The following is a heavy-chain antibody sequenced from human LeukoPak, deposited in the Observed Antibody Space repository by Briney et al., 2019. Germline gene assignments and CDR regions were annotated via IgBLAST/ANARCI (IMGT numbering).Heavy chain of an antibody. CDR1: GGSFSGYY. CDR2: INHSGST. Sequence: KPSETLSLTCAVYGGSFSGYYWSWIRQPPGRGLEWIGEINHSGSTNYNPSLKSRVTISVDTSKNQFSLKLSSVTAADTAEYYCARSAITYSSSENWFDPWGQGTLATVSS. CDR3: ARSAITYSSSENWFDP. J-gene: IGHJ5*02. V-gene: IGHV4-34*01. D-gene: IGHD6-6*01.